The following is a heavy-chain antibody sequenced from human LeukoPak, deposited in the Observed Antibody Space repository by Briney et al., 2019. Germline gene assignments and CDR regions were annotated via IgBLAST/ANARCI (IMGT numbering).Heavy chain of an antibody. CDR2: IYYSGST. J-gene: IGHJ5*02. Sequence: PSETLSLTCTVSCGSISSYYWSWIRQPPGKGLEWIGYIYYSGSTNYNPSLKSRVTISVDTSKNQFSLKLSSVTAADTAVYYCAREYYDILTGYSNYNWFDPWGQGTLVTVSS. D-gene: IGHD3-9*01. V-gene: IGHV4-59*01. CDR3: AREYYDILTGYSNYNWFDP. CDR1: CGSISSYY.